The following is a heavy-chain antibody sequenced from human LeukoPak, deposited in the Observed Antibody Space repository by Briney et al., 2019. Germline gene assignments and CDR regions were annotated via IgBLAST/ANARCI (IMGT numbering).Heavy chain of an antibody. J-gene: IGHJ4*02. CDR1: GFTFSSYW. V-gene: IGHV3-7*01. CDR2: IKQDGSEK. Sequence: PGGSLRLSCAASGFTFSSYWMSWVRQAPGKGLEWVANIKQDGSEKYYVDSVKGRFTISRENAKNSLYLQMNSLRAEDTAVYYCARVVVKYGSSRPSGGYFDYWGQGTLVTVSS. CDR3: ARVVVKYGSSRPSGGYFDY. D-gene: IGHD6-13*01.